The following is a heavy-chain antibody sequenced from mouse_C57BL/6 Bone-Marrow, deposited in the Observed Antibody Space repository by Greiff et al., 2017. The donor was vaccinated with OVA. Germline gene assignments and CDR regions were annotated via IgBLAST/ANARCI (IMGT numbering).Heavy chain of an antibody. J-gene: IGHJ2*01. V-gene: IGHV1-55*01. CDR1: GYTFTSYW. CDR2: IYPRSGNT. D-gene: IGHD1-1*01. Sequence: QVQLQQPGAELVKPGASVKMSCKASGYTFTSYWITWVKQRPGQGLEWIGEIYPRSGNTYYNEKFKGKATLTADKSSSTAYMELRSLTSEDSAVYFCARNYYGSSWGRDYWGQGTTLTVSS. CDR3: ARNYYGSSWGRDY.